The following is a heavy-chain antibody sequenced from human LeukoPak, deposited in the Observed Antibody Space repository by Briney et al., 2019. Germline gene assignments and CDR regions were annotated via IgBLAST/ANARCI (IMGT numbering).Heavy chain of an antibody. V-gene: IGHV3-23*01. CDR1: GFTFSTYA. CDR3: AKPSRGVVRFQD. CDR2: ISGSGATT. D-gene: IGHD3-3*01. Sequence: GGSLRLSCAASGFTFSTYAMSWVRQAPGKGLEWVSAISGSGATTYYGDSVKGRLTISRDNSKNTLYLQINSLRAEDTAVYYCAKPSRGVVRFQDWGQGTLVTVSS. J-gene: IGHJ1*01.